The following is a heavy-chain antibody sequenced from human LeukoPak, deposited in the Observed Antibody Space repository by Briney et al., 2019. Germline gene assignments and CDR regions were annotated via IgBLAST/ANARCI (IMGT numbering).Heavy chain of an antibody. CDR3: ASEFSGYDSGYFDY. CDR1: GDSVSSNSAA. V-gene: IGHV6-1*01. Sequence: SQTLSLTCAISGDSVSSNSAAWNWIRQSPSRGLEWLGRTYYRSKWYNDYAVSVKSRITINPDTSKNQFSLKLSSVTAADTAVYYCASEFSGYDSGYFDYWGQGTLVTVSS. CDR2: TYYRSKWYN. J-gene: IGHJ4*02. D-gene: IGHD5-12*01.